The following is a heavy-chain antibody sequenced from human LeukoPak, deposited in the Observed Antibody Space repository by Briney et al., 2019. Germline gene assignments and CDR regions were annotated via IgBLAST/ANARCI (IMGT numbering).Heavy chain of an antibody. CDR2: ISGSGGST. V-gene: IGHV3-23*01. CDR1: GITFSSYA. D-gene: IGHD3-10*01. CDR3: ASGPGSYYKNFDY. J-gene: IGHJ4*02. Sequence: PGGPLRLSCAASGITFSSYAMSWVRQAPGKGLEWVSAISGSGGSTYYADSVKGRFTISRDNSKNTLYLQMNGLRAEDTAVYYCASGPGSYYKNFDYWGQGTLVTVSS.